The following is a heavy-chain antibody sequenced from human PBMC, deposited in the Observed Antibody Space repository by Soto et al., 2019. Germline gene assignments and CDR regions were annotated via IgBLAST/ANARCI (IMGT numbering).Heavy chain of an antibody. CDR1: GYTFTSYG. CDR3: ARETLVVVAATTSQATNYYYYYGMDV. D-gene: IGHD2-15*01. Sequence: ASVKVSCKASGYTFTSYGISWVRQAPGQGLEWMGWISAYNGNTNYAQKLQGRVTMTTDRSTSTAYMELRSLRSDDTAVYYCARETLVVVAATTSQATNYYYYYGMDVWGQGTTVTVSS. J-gene: IGHJ6*02. V-gene: IGHV1-18*01. CDR2: ISAYNGNT.